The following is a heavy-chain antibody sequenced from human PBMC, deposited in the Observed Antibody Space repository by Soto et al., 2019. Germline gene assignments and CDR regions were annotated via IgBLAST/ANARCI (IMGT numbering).Heavy chain of an antibody. D-gene: IGHD3-10*01. V-gene: IGHV4-39*01. Sequence: QLQLQESGPGLVKPSETLSLTCTVSGGSISSSSYYWGWIRQPPGKGLEWIGSIYYSGSTYYNPSLKSRVTISVDTSKNQFSLKLSSVTAADTAVYYCARRHYGSGSYYNVFDPWSQGTLVTVSS. CDR3: ARRHYGSGSYYNVFDP. J-gene: IGHJ5*02. CDR1: GGSISSSSYY. CDR2: IYYSGST.